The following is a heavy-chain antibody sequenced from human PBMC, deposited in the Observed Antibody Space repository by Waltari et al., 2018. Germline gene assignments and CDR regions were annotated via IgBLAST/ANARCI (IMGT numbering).Heavy chain of an antibody. D-gene: IGHD7-27*01. CDR3: VRDEPGDGLDY. CDR2: IEMDESRT. CDR1: GFTFSRYW. Sequence: EVQLVESGGALVQPGGSLRLSCATSGFTFSRYWMHWVRQAPGKGLMWVSHIEMDESRTTYADSVKGRFTISRDNAKNTVYLQMNSLRDEDTAVYYCVRDEPGDGLDYWGQGTLVTVSS. V-gene: IGHV3-74*03. J-gene: IGHJ4*02.